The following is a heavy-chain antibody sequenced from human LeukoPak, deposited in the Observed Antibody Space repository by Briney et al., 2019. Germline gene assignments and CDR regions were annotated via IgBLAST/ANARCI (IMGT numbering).Heavy chain of an antibody. CDR2: ITSDESTK. V-gene: IGHV3-48*02. CDR1: GFIFGSYS. Sequence: GGSLRLSCVASGFIFGSYSMNWVRQAPGKGLEWIAYITSDESTKSYADSVKGRFTISRDNAENSLYLQMNSLRDEDTAVYYCAKTGERDYWGRGTLVTVSS. CDR3: AKTGERDY. J-gene: IGHJ4*02. D-gene: IGHD7-27*01.